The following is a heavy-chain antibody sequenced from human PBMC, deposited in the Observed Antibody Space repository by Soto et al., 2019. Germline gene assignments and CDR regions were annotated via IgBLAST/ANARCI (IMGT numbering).Heavy chain of an antibody. CDR1: GGSISSGDYY. D-gene: IGHD2-2*01. CDR3: ARASIVLVPAAMGFFDY. Sequence: QVQLQESGPGLVKPSQTLSLTCTVSGGSISSGDYYWSWIRQPPGKGLEWIGYIYYSGSTYYNPSLERRVTRAVXXSXNXXSLKLSSVTAADTAVYYCARASIVLVPAAMGFFDYWGQGTLVTVSS. V-gene: IGHV4-30-4*01. CDR2: IYYSGST. J-gene: IGHJ4*02.